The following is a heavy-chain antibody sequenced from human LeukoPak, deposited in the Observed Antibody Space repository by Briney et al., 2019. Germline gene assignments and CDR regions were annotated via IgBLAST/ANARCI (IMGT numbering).Heavy chain of an antibody. V-gene: IGHV4-61*02. J-gene: IGHJ4*02. Sequence: PSQTLTLTCTVSGGSISSGSYYWSWIRQPAGKGLEWIGRIYTSGGTNYNPSLKSRVTISVDTSKNQFSLKLSSVTAADTAVYYCARDSGYYDFRSGHLDYWGQGTLVTVSS. D-gene: IGHD3-3*01. CDR2: IYTSGGT. CDR1: GGSISSGSYY. CDR3: ARDSGYYDFRSGHLDY.